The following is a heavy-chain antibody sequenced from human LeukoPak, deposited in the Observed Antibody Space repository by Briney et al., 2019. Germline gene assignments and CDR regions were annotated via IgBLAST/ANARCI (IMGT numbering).Heavy chain of an antibody. D-gene: IGHD5-12*01. CDR2: IYHSGST. CDR3: ARAIVATIIDY. CDR1: GYSISSGYY. J-gene: IGHJ4*02. Sequence: SEPLSLTCAVSGYSISSGYYWGWIRQPPGKGLEWIGSIYHSGSTYYNPSLKSRVTISVDTSKNQFSLKLSSVTAADTAVYYCARAIVATIIDYWGQGTLVTVSS. V-gene: IGHV4-38-2*01.